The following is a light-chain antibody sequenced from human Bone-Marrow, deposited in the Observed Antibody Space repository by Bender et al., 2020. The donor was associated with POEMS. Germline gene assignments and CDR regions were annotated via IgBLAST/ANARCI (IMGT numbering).Light chain of an antibody. CDR1: QLGDQY. Sequence: SYGLTQPPSVSVSPGHTANITCSGDQLGDQYASWYQLKPGQSPVLVIYEDNKRPSGIPERFSGSNSGKIATLTISGTQALDEADYYCQAWDTSSVVFGGGTKLTVL. CDR3: QAWDTSSVV. V-gene: IGLV3-1*01. CDR2: EDN. J-gene: IGLJ2*01.